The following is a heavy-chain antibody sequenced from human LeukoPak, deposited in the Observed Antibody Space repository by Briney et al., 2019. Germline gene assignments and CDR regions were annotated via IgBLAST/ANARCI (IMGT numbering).Heavy chain of an antibody. CDR1: GFMFSNYD. Sequence: GGSLRLSCAASGFMFSNYDMHWVRQVSGKGREWVSGIGSAGDTYYPGSVKGRFTISRENAKNSLSLGMNSLGVEDTALYYCARKRCSGGSCYDDAFDIWGQGTMVTVSS. CDR3: ARKRCSGGSCYDDAFDI. CDR2: IGSAGDT. V-gene: IGHV3-13*01. D-gene: IGHD2-15*01. J-gene: IGHJ3*02.